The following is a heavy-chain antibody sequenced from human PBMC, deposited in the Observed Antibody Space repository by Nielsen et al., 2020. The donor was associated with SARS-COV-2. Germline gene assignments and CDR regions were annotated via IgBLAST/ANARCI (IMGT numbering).Heavy chain of an antibody. CDR3: ARGGGYKLY. V-gene: IGHV4-34*01. D-gene: IGHD5-24*01. CDR2: INHSGST. Sequence: SETLSLTCAVYGGSFSGYYWSWIRQPPGKGLEWIGEINHSGSTNYNPSLKSRVTISVDTSKNQLSLKLSSVTAADTAVYYCARGGGYKLYWGQGTLVTVSS. CDR1: GGSFSGYY. J-gene: IGHJ4*02.